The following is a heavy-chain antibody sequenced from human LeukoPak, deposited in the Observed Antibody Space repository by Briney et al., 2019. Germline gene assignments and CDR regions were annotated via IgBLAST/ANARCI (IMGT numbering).Heavy chain of an antibody. CDR1: GLTFNTYW. J-gene: IGHJ4*02. CDR3: GIGPGYRSDY. Sequence: PGGSLRLSCAASGLTFNTYWMTGVRQAPGKGLEWVANINRDGSEKNYVGSVRGRFTISRDNTKNSLHLQMNSLTVEDTAVYYCGIGPGYRSDYSGQGTLVTVSS. D-gene: IGHD5-12*01. V-gene: IGHV3-7*05. CDR2: INRDGSEK.